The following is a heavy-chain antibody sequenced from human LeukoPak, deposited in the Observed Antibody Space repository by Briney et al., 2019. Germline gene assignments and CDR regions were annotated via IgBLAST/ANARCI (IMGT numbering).Heavy chain of an antibody. J-gene: IGHJ4*02. V-gene: IGHV3-7*01. CDR2: IKQDGSEK. CDR3: ARGVPSGVDYFDY. D-gene: IGHD2-15*01. Sequence: GGSLRLSCAASGFTFSSYWMSWVRQAPGKGLEWVANIKQDGSEKYYVDPLKGRFTISRDNAKNSLYLQMNSLRAEDTAVYYCARGVPSGVDYFDYWGQGTLVTVSS. CDR1: GFTFSSYW.